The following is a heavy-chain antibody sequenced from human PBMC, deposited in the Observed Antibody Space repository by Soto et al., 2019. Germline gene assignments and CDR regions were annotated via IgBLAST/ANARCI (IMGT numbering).Heavy chain of an antibody. V-gene: IGHV1-18*01. CDR1: GYTFTSYG. CDR2: ISAYNGNT. J-gene: IGHJ4*02. Sequence: ASVKVSCKASGYTFTSYGISWVRQAPGQGLEWMGWISAYNGNTNYAQKLQGRVTMTTDTSTSTAYMELRSPRSDDTAVYYCARDRTYDYIWGSYRNSFDYWGQGTLVTVSS. D-gene: IGHD3-16*02. CDR3: ARDRTYDYIWGSYRNSFDY.